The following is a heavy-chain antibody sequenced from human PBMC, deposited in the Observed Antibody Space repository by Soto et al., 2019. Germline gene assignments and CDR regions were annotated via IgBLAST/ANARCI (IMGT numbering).Heavy chain of an antibody. Sequence: PSETLSLTCTVSGGSISSSRCHWGWIRQPPGKGLEWIASIKYSGTTFYNPSLKSRVTLSVDTSKNQFALKLSSVTAAETAVYYCARQGIIGSYYDAFDIWGQGTMVTVS. CDR1: GGSISSSRCH. J-gene: IGHJ3*02. D-gene: IGHD1-26*01. CDR2: IKYSGTT. CDR3: ARQGIIGSYYDAFDI. V-gene: IGHV4-39*01.